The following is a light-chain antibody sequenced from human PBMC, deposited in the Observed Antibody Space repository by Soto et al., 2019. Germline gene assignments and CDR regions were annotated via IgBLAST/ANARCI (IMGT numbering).Light chain of an antibody. CDR2: EVT. CDR3: TSYSSSSPVL. J-gene: IGLJ2*01. V-gene: IGLV2-14*01. CDR1: SSDVGAYNY. Sequence: QSALTQPASVSGSLGQSITISFTGTSSDVGAYNYVSWYQQHPDKAPKLLIFEVTNRPSGVSGRFSGSKSGITASLSISGLQPEDEADYYCTSYSSSSPVLFGGGTKVTVL.